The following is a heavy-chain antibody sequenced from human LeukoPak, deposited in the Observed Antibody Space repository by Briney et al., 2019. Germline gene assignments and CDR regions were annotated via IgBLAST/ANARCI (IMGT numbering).Heavy chain of an antibody. CDR2: IYPNSGGT. J-gene: IGHJ4*02. CDR3: ARVSGESLSGSFQLDY. CDR1: GYTFTGYY. Sequence: ASVTVSCMASGYTFTGYYMQWVRQAPGQGLEWIGWIYPNSGGTNYAQKLQGRVTMTRDTSISTAYMDLSRLRSDDTAVYYCARVSGESLSGSFQLDYWGQGTLVTVSS. D-gene: IGHD3-10*01. V-gene: IGHV1-2*02.